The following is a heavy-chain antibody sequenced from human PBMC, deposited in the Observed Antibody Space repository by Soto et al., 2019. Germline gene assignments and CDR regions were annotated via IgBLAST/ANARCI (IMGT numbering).Heavy chain of an antibody. V-gene: IGHV3-15*01. Sequence: EVQLVESGGGLVKPGASLRLSCVASRFTFSKAWMSWVRQAPGKGLEWVGHIKSNTDGGTTDYAASVKGRFTISRDDSKHTLYLQMSSLKTEDTAVYYCTTGTWIQLWLPDYWGQGTLVTVSS. CDR3: TTGTWIQLWLPDY. CDR1: RFTFSKAW. CDR2: IKSNTDGGTT. J-gene: IGHJ4*02. D-gene: IGHD5-18*01.